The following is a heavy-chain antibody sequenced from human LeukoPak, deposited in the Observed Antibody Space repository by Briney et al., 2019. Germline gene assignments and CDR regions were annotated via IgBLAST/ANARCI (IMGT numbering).Heavy chain of an antibody. Sequence: ASVKVSCKASGYTFTSYGISWVRQAPGQGLEWMGWISAYNGNTNYAQKLQGRVTMTTDTSTSTVYMELSSLRSEDTAVYYCARGGRGEGTGTTRVAFDIWGQGTMVTVSS. CDR1: GYTFTSYG. CDR3: ARGGRGEGTGTTRVAFDI. CDR2: ISAYNGNT. V-gene: IGHV1-18*01. J-gene: IGHJ3*02. D-gene: IGHD1-1*01.